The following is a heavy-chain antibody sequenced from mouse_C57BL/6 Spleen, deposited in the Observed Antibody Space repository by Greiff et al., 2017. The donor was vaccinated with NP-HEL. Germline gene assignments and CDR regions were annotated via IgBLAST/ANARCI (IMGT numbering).Heavy chain of an antibody. D-gene: IGHD1-1*01. CDR2: ISSGSSTI. CDR3: ARPYYGSSSWLAY. CDR1: GFTFSDYG. J-gene: IGHJ3*01. V-gene: IGHV5-17*01. Sequence: EVMLVESGGGLVKPGGSLKLSCAASGFTFSDYGMHWVRQAPEKGLEWVAYISSGSSTIYYADTVKGRFTISRDNAKNTLFLQMTSLRSEDTAMYYCARPYYGSSSWLAYWGQGTLVTVSA.